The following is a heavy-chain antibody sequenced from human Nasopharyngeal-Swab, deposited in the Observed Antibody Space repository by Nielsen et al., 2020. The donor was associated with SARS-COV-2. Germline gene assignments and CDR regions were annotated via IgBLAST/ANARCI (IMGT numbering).Heavy chain of an antibody. Sequence: GESLKISCVASGFTFSNYWMHWVRQAPGKGLMWVSRIKTDGSSPICADSVKDRFTISRDNAKNTLYLQMNSLRAEDTAVYYCAKRFSPKWGQGTLVTVSS. V-gene: IGHV3-74*01. CDR3: AKRFSPK. D-gene: IGHD3-10*01. J-gene: IGHJ4*02. CDR1: GFTFSNYW. CDR2: IKTDGSSP.